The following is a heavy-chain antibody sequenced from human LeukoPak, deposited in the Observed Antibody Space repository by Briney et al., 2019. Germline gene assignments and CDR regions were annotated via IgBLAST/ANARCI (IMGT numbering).Heavy chain of an antibody. V-gene: IGHV4-34*01. CDR3: ARHGGYDYYDSSAPGWFDP. CDR2: INHSGST. J-gene: IGHJ5*02. D-gene: IGHD3-22*01. Sequence: PSETLSLTCAVYGGSFGGYYWSWIRQPPGKGLEWIGEINHSGSTNYNPSLKSRVTISVDTSKNQFSLKLSSVTAADTAVYYCARHGGYDYYDSSAPGWFDPWGQGTLVTVSS. CDR1: GGSFGGYY.